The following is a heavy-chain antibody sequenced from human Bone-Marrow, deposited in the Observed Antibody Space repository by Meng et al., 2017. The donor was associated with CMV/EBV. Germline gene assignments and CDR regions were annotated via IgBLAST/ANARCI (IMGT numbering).Heavy chain of an antibody. D-gene: IGHD5-12*01. CDR1: GGTFSSYA. CDR2: IIPIFGTA. CDR3: GGCSGYDFSCYYYGMDV. J-gene: IGHJ6*02. Sequence: SVKVSCKASGGTFSSYAISWVRQAPGQGLEWMGGIIPIFGTANYAQKFQGRVTITADKSTSTAYMELSSLRSENTAVYYCGGCSGYDFSCYYYGMDVWGQGTTVTVSS. V-gene: IGHV1-69*06.